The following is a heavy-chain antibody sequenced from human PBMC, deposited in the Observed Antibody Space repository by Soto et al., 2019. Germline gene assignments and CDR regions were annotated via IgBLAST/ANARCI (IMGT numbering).Heavy chain of an antibody. CDR2: IGTAGDP. J-gene: IGHJ3*02. Sequence: GGSLRLSCAASGFTFSSYDMHWVRQATGKGLEWVSAIGTAGDPYYPGSVKGRFTISRKNAKNSLYLQMNSLRAGDTAVYYCARVNGDYDAFDIWGQGTMVTVSS. V-gene: IGHV3-13*05. CDR3: ARVNGDYDAFDI. D-gene: IGHD4-17*01. CDR1: GFTFSSYD.